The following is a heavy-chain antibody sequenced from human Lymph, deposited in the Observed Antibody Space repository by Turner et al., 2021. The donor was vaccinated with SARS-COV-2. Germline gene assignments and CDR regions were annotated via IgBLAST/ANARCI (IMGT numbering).Heavy chain of an antibody. V-gene: IGHV3-21*01. D-gene: IGHD2-21*02. CDR1: GFTFSSYS. CDR3: ARGPPDFPYYFDY. Sequence: EVQLVESGGGLVKPGGSLRLSCAASGFTFSSYSMNWVRQAPGKGLEWVSSITFTRSYIYYADSVKGRFTISRDNAKNSLYLQMNSLRAEDTAVYYCARGPPDFPYYFDYWGQGTLVTVSS. CDR2: ITFTRSYI. J-gene: IGHJ4*02.